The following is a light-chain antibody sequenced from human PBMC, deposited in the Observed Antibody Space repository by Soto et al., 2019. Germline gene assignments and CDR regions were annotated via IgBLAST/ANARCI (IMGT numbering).Light chain of an antibody. V-gene: IGKV3-11*01. Sequence: EVVLTQSPVTLSLSPGERATLSCRASQSFRGLLAWYQQKPGQAHRLLIYDAYSRPTDIHARFSGSGSGTDFTLTIRSLEPEDFALYYCKQRSNWPITVGQGTRLEIK. CDR1: QSFRGL. J-gene: IGKJ5*01. CDR2: DAY. CDR3: KQRSNWPIT.